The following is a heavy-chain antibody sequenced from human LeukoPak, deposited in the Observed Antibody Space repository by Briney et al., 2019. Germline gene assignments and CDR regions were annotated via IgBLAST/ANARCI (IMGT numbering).Heavy chain of an antibody. D-gene: IGHD3-10*01. J-gene: IGHJ5*02. V-gene: IGHV4-4*07. CDR3: ARDYGSGWKQNWFDP. CDR1: GGSIRSYY. Sequence: SETLSLTCTVSGGSIRSYYWSWIRQPAGKGLERIGRIYPSGDTNYNPSLKSRVTMSEDTSKNQFHLKLSSVTAADTAVYYCARDYGSGWKQNWFDPWGQGTLVTVSS. CDR2: IYPSGDT.